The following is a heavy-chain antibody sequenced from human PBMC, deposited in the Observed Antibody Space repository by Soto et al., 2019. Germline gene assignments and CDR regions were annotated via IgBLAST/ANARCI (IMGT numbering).Heavy chain of an antibody. V-gene: IGHV3-23*01. CDR2: ISGSGGST. D-gene: IGHD3-22*01. J-gene: IGHJ4*02. CDR3: AKHYYDSSGYYPLFDY. CDR1: GFTFSSYA. Sequence: GGSLRLSCAASGFTFSSYAMSWVRQAPGKGLEWVSAISGSGGSTYYADSVKGRFTISRDNSKNTPYLQMNSLRAEDTAVYYCAKHYYDSSGYYPLFDYWGQGTLVTVSS.